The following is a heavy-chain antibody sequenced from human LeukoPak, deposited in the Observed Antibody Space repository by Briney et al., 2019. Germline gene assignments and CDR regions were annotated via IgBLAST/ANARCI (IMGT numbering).Heavy chain of an antibody. D-gene: IGHD2-2*01. CDR1: GFTFSSYG. J-gene: IGHJ4*02. CDR3: ARRYCTSTSCSYFDY. V-gene: IGHV3-23*01. CDR2: ISSSGGST. Sequence: GGSLRLSCAASGFTFSSYGMSWVRQAPGKGLEWVSTISSSGGSTYYADSVKGRFTISRDNSKNTLYLQMNSLRAEDTAVYYCARRYCTSTSCSYFDYWGQGTLVSVSS.